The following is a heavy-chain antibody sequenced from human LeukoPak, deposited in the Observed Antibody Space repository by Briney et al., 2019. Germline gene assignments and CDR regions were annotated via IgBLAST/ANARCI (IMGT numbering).Heavy chain of an antibody. CDR1: GFTFTSYG. CDR2: ISGSGAIT. J-gene: IGHJ4*02. V-gene: IGHV3-23*01. CDR3: AKGNWEAFPGYFDY. D-gene: IGHD7-27*01. Sequence: GGSLRLSCAASGFTFTSYGMSWVRQVSGRGLEWVSGISGSGAITYYADSVKGRFTISRDNSKNTLYLQMNSLRAEDTAVYYCAKGNWEAFPGYFDYWGQGTLVTVSS.